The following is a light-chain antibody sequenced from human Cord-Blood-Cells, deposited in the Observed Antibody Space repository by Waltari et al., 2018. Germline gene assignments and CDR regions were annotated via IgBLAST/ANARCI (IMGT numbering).Light chain of an antibody. J-gene: IGLJ3*02. CDR2: EVS. CDR3: SSYAGSNYWV. Sequence: QSALTQPPSASGSPGRSVTISCTGTSSDVGGYNYVSSYQQHPGKAPKLVIYEVSTRPSGVHDRFSGSKSGNTASLTVSGLQAEDEADYYCSSYAGSNYWVFGGGTKLTVL. V-gene: IGLV2-8*01. CDR1: SSDVGGYNY.